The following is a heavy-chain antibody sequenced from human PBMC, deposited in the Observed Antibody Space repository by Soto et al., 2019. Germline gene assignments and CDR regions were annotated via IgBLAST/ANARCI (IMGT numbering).Heavy chain of an antibody. Sequence: PSETLSLTCAVYGGFLSESYWGWIRQPPGKGLGWIGSIYYSGSTYYNPSLKSRATISVDTSKNQFSLKLSSVTAADTAVYYCVVWFGESLYYYYGMDVWGQGTTVTVSS. CDR1: GGFLSESY. J-gene: IGHJ6*02. D-gene: IGHD3-10*01. CDR3: VVWFGESLYYYYGMDV. V-gene: IGHV4-39*01. CDR2: IYYSGST.